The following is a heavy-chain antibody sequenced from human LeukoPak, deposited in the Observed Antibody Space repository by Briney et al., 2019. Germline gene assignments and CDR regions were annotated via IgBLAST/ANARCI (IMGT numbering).Heavy chain of an antibody. J-gene: IGHJ4*02. V-gene: IGHV1-2*02. CDR3: ASLSYYDLSGYFY. CDR2: INPNSGGT. D-gene: IGHD3-22*01. Sequence: ASVKFSCKASGYPFIGNYIHWVRQAPGQGLEWMGWINPNSGGTQYSQKFQGRVTLTRDTSITTGYMELSGLTSDDTAVYYCASLSYYDLSGYFYWGQGTLVTVSS. CDR1: GYPFIGNY.